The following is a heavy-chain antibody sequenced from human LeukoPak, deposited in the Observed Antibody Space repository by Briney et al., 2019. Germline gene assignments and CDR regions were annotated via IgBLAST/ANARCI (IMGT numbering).Heavy chain of an antibody. D-gene: IGHD3-10*01. Sequence: ASVKVSCKASGYTFTGYYMHWVRQAPGQGLEWMGWIDPNSGGTNYAQKFQSRVTMTRDTSISTAYMVLNRLRSDDTAVYYCAREYYYGSGNYYNRIDYWGQGTLVTVSS. V-gene: IGHV1-2*02. J-gene: IGHJ4*02. CDR3: AREYYYGSGNYYNRIDY. CDR1: GYTFTGYY. CDR2: IDPNSGGT.